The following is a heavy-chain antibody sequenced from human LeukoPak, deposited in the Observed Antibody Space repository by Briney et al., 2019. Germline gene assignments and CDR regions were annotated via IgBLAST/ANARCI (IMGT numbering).Heavy chain of an antibody. CDR3: AKSRGYGMDV. J-gene: IGHJ6*02. CDR2: IIGSGAST. CDR1: GFTFNNYA. Sequence: PSGGSLRLSCAGSGFTFNNYAMSWVRRAPRKGLEWVSGIIGSGASTYYADSVKGRVTISRDNSKNTVYLEMNSLRAEDTAIYYCAKSRGYGMDVWGQGTTVIVS. D-gene: IGHD2-2*01. V-gene: IGHV3-23*01.